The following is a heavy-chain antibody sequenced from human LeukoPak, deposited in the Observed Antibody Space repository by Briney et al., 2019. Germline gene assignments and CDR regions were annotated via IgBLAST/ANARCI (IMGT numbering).Heavy chain of an antibody. D-gene: IGHD5-12*01. CDR1: GFTFSVYY. Sequence: GGSLRLSCAASGFTFSVYYMFWVRQAPGKGLVWVSNISPDATNSKYADFVEGRFTISRDNAKNSLYLQLNSLRVEDAAVYYCATGYRSAYSWDSWGQGTLVTVSS. V-gene: IGHV3-74*03. CDR3: ATGYRSAYSWDS. CDR2: ISPDATNS. J-gene: IGHJ4*02.